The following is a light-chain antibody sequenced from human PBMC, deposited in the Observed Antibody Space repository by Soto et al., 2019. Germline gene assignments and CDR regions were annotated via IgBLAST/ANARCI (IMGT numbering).Light chain of an antibody. V-gene: IGKV3-20*01. Sequence: ELVLTQSPGTLSLSPGERATLSCRASQSVSSYLAWYQQKPGQAPRLLIYGASSRATGIPDRFSGSGSGTDFTLTISRLEPEDFAVYYCQQYGSSPQTFGQGTKVDIK. J-gene: IGKJ1*01. CDR1: QSVSSY. CDR2: GAS. CDR3: QQYGSSPQT.